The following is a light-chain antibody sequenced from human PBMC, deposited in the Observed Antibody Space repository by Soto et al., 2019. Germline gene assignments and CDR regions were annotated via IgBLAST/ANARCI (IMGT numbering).Light chain of an antibody. CDR1: QSISSW. CDR3: QQYNSYSWT. J-gene: IGKJ1*01. Sequence: DIQMSLSPSTLSASVGDRVTITCRASQSISSWLAWYQQKPGKAPKLLIYDASSLESGVPSRFSGSGSGTEFTLTISSLQPDDFATYYCQQYNSYSWTFGQGTKADVK. V-gene: IGKV1-5*01. CDR2: DAS.